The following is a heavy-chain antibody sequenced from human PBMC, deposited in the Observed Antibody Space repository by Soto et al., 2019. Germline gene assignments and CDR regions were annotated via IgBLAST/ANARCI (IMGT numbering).Heavy chain of an antibody. D-gene: IGHD6-13*01. V-gene: IGHV3-7*01. CDR3: ARIASTGRGWDV. CDR1: GFTFSNYW. J-gene: IGHJ6*02. CDR2: IKQDGSEK. Sequence: EVQLVASGGGLVQPGGSLRLSCAASGFTFSNYWMSWVRQAPVKGLEWVGNIKQDGSEKNYVDFVEGRFTISRDNAENSLYMQVNSLRVEETVVYYCARIASTGRGWDVWGQWTTVVVSS.